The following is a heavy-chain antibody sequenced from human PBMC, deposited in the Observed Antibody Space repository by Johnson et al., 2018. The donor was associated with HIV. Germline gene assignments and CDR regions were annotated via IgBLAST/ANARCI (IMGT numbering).Heavy chain of an antibody. Sequence: MLLVESGGGLVQPGGSLRLSCAASGFTISGFYMSWVRQAPGKVPEWLSVVSSGGTSYYADPVRGRFTVSRDNSNNTLYLQMSSLRAEEPVLYYGVRDLRPDGFDIWGQGTIVTVSS. J-gene: IGHJ3*02. CDR2: VSSGGTS. CDR3: VRDLRPDGFDI. V-gene: IGHV3-66*02. CDR1: GFTISGFY.